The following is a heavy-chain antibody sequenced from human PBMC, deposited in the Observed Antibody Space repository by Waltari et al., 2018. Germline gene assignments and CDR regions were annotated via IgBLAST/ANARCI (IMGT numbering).Heavy chain of an antibody. CDR1: GFTFSRYW. CDR2: MKSDGSST. D-gene: IGHD6-19*01. J-gene: IGHJ6*02. V-gene: IGHV3-74*01. CDR3: ARVATKTYSSPVPGRPYYYGMDV. Sequence: EEQLVESGGGLAQPGESLRLSCAASGFTFSRYWMAWVRQAPGKGLVWVSLMKSDGSSTTYADSVKGRFTNSGDNAKNTRYVQMNRLRAEDTAVYYCARVATKTYSSPVPGRPYYYGMDVWGQGTTVTVSS.